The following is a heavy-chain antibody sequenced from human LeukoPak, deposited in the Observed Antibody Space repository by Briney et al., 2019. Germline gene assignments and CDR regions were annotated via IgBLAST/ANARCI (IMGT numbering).Heavy chain of an antibody. J-gene: IGHJ5*01. D-gene: IGHD6-6*01. CDR1: GFSFSSYA. CDR2: GHSDGTT. V-gene: IGHV3-23*01. Sequence: GGSLSLSCAASGFSFSSYAMNWVRQPPGKGLERVSSGHSDGTTYYADSVKGRFTIPRDNSKTTLSLHMSSLRAEDTAVYYCAKGSRIAARPTIWFDSWGQGTLVTVSS. CDR3: AKGSRIAARPTIWFDS.